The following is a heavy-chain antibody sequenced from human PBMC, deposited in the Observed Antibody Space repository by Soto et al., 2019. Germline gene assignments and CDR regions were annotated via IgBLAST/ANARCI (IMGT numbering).Heavy chain of an antibody. D-gene: IGHD3-9*01. CDR3: ARGLEDFDWLQGCYFDY. Sequence: GGSLRLSCAASGFTFSDYYMSWIRQAPGKGLEWVSYISSSGSTIYYADSVEGRFTIPRDNAKNSLYLQMNSLRAEDTAVYYCARGLEDFDWLQGCYFDYWGQGTLVTVSS. CDR2: ISSSGSTI. V-gene: IGHV3-11*01. J-gene: IGHJ4*02. CDR1: GFTFSDYY.